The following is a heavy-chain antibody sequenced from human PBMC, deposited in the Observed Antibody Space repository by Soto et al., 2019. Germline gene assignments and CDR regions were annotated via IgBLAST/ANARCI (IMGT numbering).Heavy chain of an antibody. Sequence: GASVKVSCKASGYTFTSHYIHWVRQAPGQRLEWMGWINAGNGNTKYSQKFQGRVTITRDTPASTAYMELSSLRSEDTAVYYCAREALRYFDWLLFGIDYWGQGTLVTVSS. CDR3: AREALRYFDWLLFGIDY. J-gene: IGHJ4*02. V-gene: IGHV1-3*01. CDR1: GYTFTSHY. D-gene: IGHD3-9*01. CDR2: INAGNGNT.